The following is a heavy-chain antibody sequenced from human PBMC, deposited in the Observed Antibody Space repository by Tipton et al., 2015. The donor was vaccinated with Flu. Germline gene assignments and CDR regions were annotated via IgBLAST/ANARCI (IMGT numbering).Heavy chain of an antibody. Sequence: VQLVQSGAEAKKPGESLKISCKGSGYYFINYWIAWVRQMPGKGLEHIGIINPADSDTRNSPSVEGQVTISVDKSINTAYLQWNSLKASDTAIYYCVRLPGGNVWFFDLWGRGTRVSVSS. CDR2: INPADSDT. J-gene: IGHJ2*01. V-gene: IGHV5-51*01. CDR1: GYYFINYW. CDR3: VRLPGGNVWFFDL. D-gene: IGHD1-1*01.